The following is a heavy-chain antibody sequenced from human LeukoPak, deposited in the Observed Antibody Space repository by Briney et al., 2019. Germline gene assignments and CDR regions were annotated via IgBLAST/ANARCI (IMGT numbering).Heavy chain of an antibody. Sequence: GGSLRLSCAASRFTFSSYEINWVRQAPGKGLEWVSYISSSGSTIYYADSVKGRFTISRDNAKNSLYMQMNSLRAEDTAVYYCARDPSMVVAATGYWGQGTLVTVSS. CDR1: RFTFSSYE. CDR2: ISSSGSTI. J-gene: IGHJ4*02. D-gene: IGHD2-15*01. V-gene: IGHV3-48*03. CDR3: ARDPSMVVAATGY.